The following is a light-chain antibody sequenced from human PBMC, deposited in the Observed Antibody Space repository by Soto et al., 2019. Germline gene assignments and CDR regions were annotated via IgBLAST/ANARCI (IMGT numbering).Light chain of an antibody. CDR2: QAS. CDR1: QNIRSF. CDR3: QQYESYPWT. Sequence: DIQMTQSPSTLSASVGDRFTITCRASQNIRSFLAWYQQKPGKAHKLLIYQASTLENGVPSRFSGSVSGTEFTLTISSLQPDEFATYYCQQYESYPWTFGQGTKVEIK. V-gene: IGKV1-5*03. J-gene: IGKJ1*01.